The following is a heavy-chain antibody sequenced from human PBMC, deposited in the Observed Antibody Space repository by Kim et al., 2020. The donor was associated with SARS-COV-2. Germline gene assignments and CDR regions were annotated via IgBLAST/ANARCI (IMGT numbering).Heavy chain of an antibody. D-gene: IGHD3-10*01. CDR2: ISSNGGST. J-gene: IGHJ4*02. CDR3: VKDRGHEGMAEYYFDY. CDR1: GFTFSSYA. Sequence: GGSLRLSCSASGFTFSSYAMHWVRQAPGKGLEYVSAISSNGGSTYYADSVKGRFTISRDNSKNTLYLQMSSLRAEDTAVYYCVKDRGHEGMAEYYFDYWGQGTLVTVSS. V-gene: IGHV3-64D*06.